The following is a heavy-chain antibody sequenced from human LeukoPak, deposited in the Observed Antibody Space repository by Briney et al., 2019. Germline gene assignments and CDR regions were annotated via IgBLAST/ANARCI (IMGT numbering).Heavy chain of an antibody. D-gene: IGHD2-15*01. CDR3: AGDIVLDAFDI. V-gene: IGHV4-59*01. CDR1: GASISSYY. CDR2: ISYSGNT. J-gene: IGHJ3*02. Sequence: KASETLSLTCTVSGASISSYYWSWIRQPPGKGLEWIGYISYSGNTNYNPSLKSRVTISVDTFKNQFSLKLSSVTAADAAVYYCAGDIVLDAFDIWGQGTMVTVSS.